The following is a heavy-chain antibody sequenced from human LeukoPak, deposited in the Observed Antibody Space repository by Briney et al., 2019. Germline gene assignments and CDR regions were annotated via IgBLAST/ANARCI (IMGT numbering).Heavy chain of an antibody. CDR2: INPNSGGT. D-gene: IGHD3-9*01. J-gene: IGHJ6*03. V-gene: IGHV1-2*02. Sequence: GASVKVSCKASGGTFSSYAISWVRQAPGQGLEWMGWINPNSGGTNYAQKFQGRVTMTRDTSINTAYMELSRLRSDDTAVYYCARGWSPYPWLLSTAFAQDYYYYMDVWGKGTTVTVSS. CDR3: ARGWSPYPWLLSTAFAQDYYYYMDV. CDR1: GGTFSSYA.